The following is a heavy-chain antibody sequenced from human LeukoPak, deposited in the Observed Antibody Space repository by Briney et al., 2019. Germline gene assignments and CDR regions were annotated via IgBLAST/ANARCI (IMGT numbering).Heavy chain of an antibody. Sequence: SETLSLTCAVSGGSFSGYYWSWIRQPPGKGLEWIGEINHSGSTNYNPSLKSRVTISVDTSKNQFSLKLSSVTAAGTAVYYCARGGSSGLNYWGQGTLVTVSS. CDR3: ARGGSSGLNY. D-gene: IGHD6-19*01. V-gene: IGHV4-34*01. CDR2: INHSGST. CDR1: GGSFSGYY. J-gene: IGHJ4*02.